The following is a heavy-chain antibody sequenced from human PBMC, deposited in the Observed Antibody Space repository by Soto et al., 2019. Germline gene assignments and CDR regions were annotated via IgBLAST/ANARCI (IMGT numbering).Heavy chain of an antibody. CDR3: ARAGRKWLDP. J-gene: IGHJ5*02. CDR2: VYYGGSS. CDR1: GGPMYSYF. D-gene: IGHD5-12*01. V-gene: IGHV4-59*01. Sequence: SETLSLTCSASGGPMYSYFWSWIRQPPGKGLEWIGYVYYGGSSNYNPSLKSRVTFSVDTSKNQVSLNLRSVTAADTAVYYCARAGRKWLDPWGQGIL.